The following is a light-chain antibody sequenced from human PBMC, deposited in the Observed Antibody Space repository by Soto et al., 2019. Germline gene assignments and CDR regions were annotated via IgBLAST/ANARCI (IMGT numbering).Light chain of an antibody. Sequence: AIQMTKSPSSLSASVGDRVTITCRASQGIGNDLGWYQQKPGKAPKLLIYAASSLQSGVPSRFSGSGSGTDFTLTISSLQPEDFATYYCLQDYNYPLTFGGGTKVEIK. J-gene: IGKJ4*01. CDR2: AAS. CDR1: QGIGND. CDR3: LQDYNYPLT. V-gene: IGKV1-6*01.